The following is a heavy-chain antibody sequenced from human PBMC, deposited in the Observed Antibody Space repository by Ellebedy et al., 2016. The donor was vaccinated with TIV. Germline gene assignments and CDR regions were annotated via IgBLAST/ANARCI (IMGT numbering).Heavy chain of an antibody. J-gene: IGHJ4*02. V-gene: IGHV1-46*01. D-gene: IGHD5-24*01. CDR3: ARDPRGGGYNDY. CDR2: INPSGGST. CDR1: GYNFTTYF. Sequence: ASVKVSXXASGYNFTTYFIHCVRQAPGQGLEWMGIINPSGGSTSYAQKFQGRVTMTRDTSTSTVYMELSSLRSDDTAVYYCARDPRGGGYNDYWGQGTLVTVSS.